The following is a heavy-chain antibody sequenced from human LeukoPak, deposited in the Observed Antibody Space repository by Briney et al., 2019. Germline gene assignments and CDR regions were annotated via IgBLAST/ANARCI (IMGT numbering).Heavy chain of an antibody. J-gene: IGHJ6*03. CDR3: ARAPRYYYYYMNV. Sequence: SETLSLTCTVSGGSISSGDYYWSWIRQHPGKGLEWIGYIYYSGSTYYNPSLKSRVTISVDTSKNQFSLKLSSVTAADTAVYYCARAPRYYYYYMNVWGKGTTVTVSS. V-gene: IGHV4-31*03. CDR1: GGSISSGDYY. CDR2: IYYSGST.